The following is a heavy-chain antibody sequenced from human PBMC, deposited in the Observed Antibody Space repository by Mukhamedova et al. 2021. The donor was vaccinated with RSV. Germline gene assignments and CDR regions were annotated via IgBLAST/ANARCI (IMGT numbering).Heavy chain of an antibody. CDR3: ATPSRGVTSYFDY. CDR2: LYVDGTT. Sequence: FTVSSKYMSWVRQAPGRGLDWVSVLYVDGTTHYADSVKVRFTVSRDNSKNTLFLQMNSLRPEDTAVYYCATPSRGVTSYFDY. J-gene: IGHJ4*01. CDR1: FTVSSKY. V-gene: IGHV3-66*02. D-gene: IGHD1-20*01.